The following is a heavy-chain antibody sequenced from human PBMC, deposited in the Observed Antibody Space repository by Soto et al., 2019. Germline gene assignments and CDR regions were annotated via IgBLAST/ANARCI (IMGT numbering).Heavy chain of an antibody. J-gene: IGHJ6*02. Sequence: QVRLAESGGGVVQPGKSLRLSCAASGFTFTSFSIHWVRQAPGKGLEWVALVSLDGSRQYYAGSVQGRFTISRDNSMNTVDLHMSSLRPDDSAVYYCARRDTRYYSYGLDVWGQGTAVTVSS. CDR3: ARRDTRYYSYGLDV. CDR2: VSLDGSRQ. CDR1: GFTFTSFS. V-gene: IGHV3-30-3*01.